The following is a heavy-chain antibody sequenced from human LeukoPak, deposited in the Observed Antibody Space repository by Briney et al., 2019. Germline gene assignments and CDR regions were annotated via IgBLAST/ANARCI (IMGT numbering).Heavy chain of an antibody. Sequence: ASVKVSCKASGYTFIGYYMHWVRQAPGQALEWMGWINPNSGDTDYAQKFQGRVTMTRDTSISTAYLELSRLTSDDTAVYYCAMPKQLVLFDYWGQGTLVTVSS. J-gene: IGHJ4*02. CDR1: GYTFIGYY. CDR2: INPNSGDT. D-gene: IGHD6-13*01. V-gene: IGHV1-2*02. CDR3: AMPKQLVLFDY.